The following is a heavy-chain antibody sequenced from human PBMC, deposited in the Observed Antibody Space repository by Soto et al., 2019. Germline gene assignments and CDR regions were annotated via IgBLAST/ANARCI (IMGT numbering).Heavy chain of an antibody. CDR1: GGSINNYF. CDR3: ARDRAVAGTGRYFDL. V-gene: IGHV4-4*07. D-gene: IGHD6-19*01. Sequence: QVQLQESGPGLVKPSETLSLTCTVSGGSINNYFWAWIRQPAGQGLEWIGRIYTSGTTNNNSSLKSQLNMSVDASRYRVSRKLNSMTAADKAVYYCARDRAVAGTGRYFDLWGRGTMVNVSS. J-gene: IGHJ2*01. CDR2: IYTSGTT.